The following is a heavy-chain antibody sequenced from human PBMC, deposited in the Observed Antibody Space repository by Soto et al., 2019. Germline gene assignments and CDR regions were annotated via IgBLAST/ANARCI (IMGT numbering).Heavy chain of an antibody. CDR1: GYTFTSYA. J-gene: IGHJ5*02. CDR2: INAGNGNT. D-gene: IGHD2-8*01. Sequence: ASVKVSCKASGYTFTSYAMHWVRQAPGQRLEWMGWINAGNGNTKYSQKFQGRVTITRDASASTAYMELSSLRSEDTAVYYCARDQLYPLNWFDPWGQGTLVTVSS. CDR3: ARDQLYPLNWFDP. V-gene: IGHV1-3*01.